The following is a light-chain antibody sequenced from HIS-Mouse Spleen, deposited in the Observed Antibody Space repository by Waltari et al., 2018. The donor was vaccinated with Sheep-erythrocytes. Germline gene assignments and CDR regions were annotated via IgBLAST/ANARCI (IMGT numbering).Light chain of an antibody. CDR1: QGISSY. Sequence: AIRMTQSPSSLSASTGDRVTITCRASQGISSYLAWYQHKPGKAPKLLIYAASTLQSGVPSRFSGSGSGTDFTLTISCLQSEDFATYYCQQYYSYPYTFGQGTKLEIK. J-gene: IGKJ2*01. V-gene: IGKV1-8*01. CDR2: AAS. CDR3: QQYYSYPYT.